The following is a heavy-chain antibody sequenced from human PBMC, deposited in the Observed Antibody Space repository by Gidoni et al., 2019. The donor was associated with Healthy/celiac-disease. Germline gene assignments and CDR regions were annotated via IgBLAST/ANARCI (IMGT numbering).Heavy chain of an antibody. CDR2: ISSNGGST. CDR1: GVTLSRYA. D-gene: IGHD1-26*01. V-gene: IGHV3-64*01. CDR3: ARAQGLGDSNYYYFYGMDV. J-gene: IGHJ6*02. Sequence: EVQLVESGGGLVQPGGSLILACAASGVTLSRYAMHWVRQAPGKGLEYVSAISSNGGSTYYANSVKGRFTISRDNSKNTLYLQMGSLRAEDMAVYYCARAQGLGDSNYYYFYGMDVWGQGTTVTVSS.